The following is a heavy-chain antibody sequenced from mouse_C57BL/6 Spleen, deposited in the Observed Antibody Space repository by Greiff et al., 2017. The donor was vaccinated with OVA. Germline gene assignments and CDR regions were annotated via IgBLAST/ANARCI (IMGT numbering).Heavy chain of an antibody. Sequence: EVKLMESGGGLVKPGGYLKLSCAASGFTFSSYAMSWVRQTPEKRLEWVATISDGGSYTYYPDNVKGRFTISRDNAKNNLYLQMRHLKSEDTAMYYCARDIYYCSSYDYAMDYCGQGTSVTVSP. CDR2: ISDGGSYT. V-gene: IGHV5-4*01. CDR1: GFTFSSYA. J-gene: IGHJ4*01. D-gene: IGHD1-1*01. CDR3: ARDIYYCSSYDYAMDY.